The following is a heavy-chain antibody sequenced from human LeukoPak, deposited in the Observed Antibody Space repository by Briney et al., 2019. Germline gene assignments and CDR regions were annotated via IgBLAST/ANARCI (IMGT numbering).Heavy chain of an antibody. D-gene: IGHD1-26*01. Sequence: GGSLRLSCAASGFTFTSYSMSCVREAPGKGLEGGSVISANGGDTFYADSVKGRFTISRDNYKNTLYLQMNSLRVEDTAVYYCAKGRTLVGGSTRSYDYWGQGTLVTVSS. CDR3: AKGRTLVGGSTRSYDY. J-gene: IGHJ4*02. V-gene: IGHV3-23*01. CDR2: ISANGGDT. CDR1: GFTFTSYS.